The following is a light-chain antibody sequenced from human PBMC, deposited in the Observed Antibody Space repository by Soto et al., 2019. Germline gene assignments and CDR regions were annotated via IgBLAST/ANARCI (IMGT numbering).Light chain of an antibody. J-gene: IGKJ1*01. CDR2: AAS. V-gene: IGKV1-39*01. CDR3: QPSHSPLRT. CDR1: QSISSY. Sequence: MEVSRAASSLCASGGERDTITCRASQSISSYLNWYQQKPGKAPKLLIYAASSLQSGVPSRFSGSGSGPDSTLTISLLQPADPPTYSRQPSHSPLRTFGQGTKVDIK.